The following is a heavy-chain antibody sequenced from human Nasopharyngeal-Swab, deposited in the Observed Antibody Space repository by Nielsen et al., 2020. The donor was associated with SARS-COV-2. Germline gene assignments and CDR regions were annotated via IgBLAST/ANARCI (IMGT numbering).Heavy chain of an antibody. V-gene: IGHV3-11*04. CDR2: ISGPGDTV. D-gene: IGHD3-22*01. CDR1: AFTFGNSY. J-gene: IGHJ4*02. Sequence: GGSLSLSCAASAFTFGNSYMPWIRQPPGKGLEWVSYISGPGDTVYYADSVKGRFTISRDNAKNSLYLQMNSLRAEDTAVYYCARGDDTTDYYEPFDYWGQGTLVTVSS. CDR3: ARGDDTTDYYEPFDY.